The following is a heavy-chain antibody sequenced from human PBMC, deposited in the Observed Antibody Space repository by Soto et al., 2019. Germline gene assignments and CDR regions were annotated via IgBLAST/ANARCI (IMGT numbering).Heavy chain of an antibody. CDR1: GYIFTNND. J-gene: IGHJ5*02. CDR3: ARMASFGSLNWFDP. Sequence: ASVKVSGKASGYIFTNNDVSWVRQATGQGLEWMGWMNPGSGDTGYAQKFQGRVTMTRNISIATAYMELSSLRADDTAIYYCARMASFGSLNWFDPWGQGTLVTVPQ. D-gene: IGHD5-18*01. V-gene: IGHV1-8*01. CDR2: MNPGSGDT.